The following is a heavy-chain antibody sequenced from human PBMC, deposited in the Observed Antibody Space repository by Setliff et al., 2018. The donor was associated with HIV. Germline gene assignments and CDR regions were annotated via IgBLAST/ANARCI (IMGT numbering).Heavy chain of an antibody. Sequence: SVKVSCKGFGGTFSTYSLSWVRQAPGQGLEWMGGIIPIFGKTNYAQKFQGKVTITADKSTTTASMDLSGLRFDDTAVYYCAENRSTSIISAPTNAFDIWGQGTMVTVS. CDR3: AENRSTSIISAPTNAFDI. V-gene: IGHV1-69*06. D-gene: IGHD2-2*01. CDR2: IIPIFGKT. J-gene: IGHJ3*02. CDR1: GGTFSTYS.